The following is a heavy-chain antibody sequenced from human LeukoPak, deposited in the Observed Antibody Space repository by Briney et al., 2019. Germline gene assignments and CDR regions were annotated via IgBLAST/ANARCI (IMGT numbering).Heavy chain of an antibody. CDR1: GYSFTSYW. CDR2: IYPGDSDT. CDR3: ARGVVTAIQPFDY. D-gene: IGHD2-21*02. Sequence: GESLKISCKGSGYSFTSYWIGWVRQIPGKGLEWMGIIYPGDSDTRYSPSFQGQVTISADKSISTAYLQWSSLKASDTVMYYCARGVVTAIQPFDYWGQGTLVTVSS. J-gene: IGHJ4*02. V-gene: IGHV5-51*01.